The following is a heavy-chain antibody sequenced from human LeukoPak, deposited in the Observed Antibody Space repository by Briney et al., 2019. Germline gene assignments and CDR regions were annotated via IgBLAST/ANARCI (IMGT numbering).Heavy chain of an antibody. CDR2: IYHSGST. Sequence: SETLSLTCTVSGGSISSSSYYWGWIRQPPGKGLEWIGSIYHSGSTYYNPSLKSRVTISVDTSKNQFSLKLSSVTAADTAVYYCARAGWNYDSSGYYGSYYYYYMDVWGKGTTVTVSS. CDR3: ARAGWNYDSSGYYGSYYYYYMDV. D-gene: IGHD3-22*01. V-gene: IGHV4-39*07. CDR1: GGSISSSSYY. J-gene: IGHJ6*03.